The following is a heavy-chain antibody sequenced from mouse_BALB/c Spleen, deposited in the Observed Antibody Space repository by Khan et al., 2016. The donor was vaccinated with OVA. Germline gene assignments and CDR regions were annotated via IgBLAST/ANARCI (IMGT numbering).Heavy chain of an antibody. CDR1: GDSITSGY. CDR2: INYRGHT. J-gene: IGHJ2*01. V-gene: IGHV3-8*02. Sequence: EVQLQESGPRLVKPSQTLSLTCSVTGDSITSGYWNWIRKFPGNKLEYMGYINYRGHTYYIPSLKSRISITRDTSKNQHFLQLNSVTTEDSATYYCAGTSYYGNYYFDYWGQGTTLTVSS. D-gene: IGHD2-10*01. CDR3: AGTSYYGNYYFDY.